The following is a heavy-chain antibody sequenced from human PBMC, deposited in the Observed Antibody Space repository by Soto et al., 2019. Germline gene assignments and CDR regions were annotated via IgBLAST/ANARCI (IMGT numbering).Heavy chain of an antibody. D-gene: IGHD3-10*01. J-gene: IGHJ6*03. V-gene: IGHV1-2*04. CDR3: ARSVGGSGSYYRRYYYYYMDV. Sequence: GASVKVSCKASGYTFTGYYMRWVRQALGQGLEWMGWINPNSGGTNYAQKFQGWVTMTRDTSISTAYMELSRLRSDDTAVYYCARSVGGSGSYYRRYYYYYMDVWGKGTTVTVSS. CDR1: GYTFTGYY. CDR2: INPNSGGT.